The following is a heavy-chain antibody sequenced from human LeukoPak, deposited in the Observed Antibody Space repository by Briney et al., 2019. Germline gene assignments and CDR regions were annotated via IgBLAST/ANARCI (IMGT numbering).Heavy chain of an antibody. J-gene: IGHJ5*02. Sequence: ASVKVSCKASGYTFTSYDINWVRQATGQGLEWMGWMNPNSGNTGYAQKFQGRVTMTRNTSISTAYMELSSLRSEDTAAYYCARSPYSSSWDGNWFDPWGQGTLVTVSS. CDR3: ARSPYSSSWDGNWFDP. D-gene: IGHD6-13*01. V-gene: IGHV1-8*01. CDR2: MNPNSGNT. CDR1: GYTFTSYD.